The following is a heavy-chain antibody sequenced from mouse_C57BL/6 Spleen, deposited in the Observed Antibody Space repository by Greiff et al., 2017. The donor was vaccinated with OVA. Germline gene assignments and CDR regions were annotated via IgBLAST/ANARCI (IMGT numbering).Heavy chain of an antibody. J-gene: IGHJ2*01. Sequence: QVQLQQSGAELVRPGASVKLSCKASGYTFTDYYINWVKQRPGQGLEWIARIYPGSGNTYYNEKFKGKATLTAEKSSSTAYMQLSSLTSEDSAVYFCARGGPYYYGSSYPYYFDYWGQGTTLTVSS. CDR3: ARGGPYYYGSSYPYYFDY. CDR1: GYTFTDYY. V-gene: IGHV1-76*01. D-gene: IGHD1-1*01. CDR2: IYPGSGNT.